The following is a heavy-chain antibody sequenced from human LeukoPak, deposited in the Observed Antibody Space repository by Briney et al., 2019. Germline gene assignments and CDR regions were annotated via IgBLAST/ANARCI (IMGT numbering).Heavy chain of an antibody. CDR2: ISAYNGNT. V-gene: IGHV1-18*01. CDR3: ATSSRGYSYGLYLDY. D-gene: IGHD5-18*01. CDR1: GYTFTSYG. Sequence: ASVKVSCKASGYTFTSYGISWVRQAPGQGLEWMAWISAYNGNTNYAQKLQGRVTMTTDTSTSTAYMELRSLRSDDTAVYYCATSSRGYSYGLYLDYWGQGTLVTVSS. J-gene: IGHJ4*02.